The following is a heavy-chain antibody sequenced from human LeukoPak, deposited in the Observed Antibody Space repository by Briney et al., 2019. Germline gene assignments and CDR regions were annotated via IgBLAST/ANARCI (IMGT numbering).Heavy chain of an antibody. Sequence: LRLSCAASGFTFSSYAMSWIRQHPGKGLEWIGYIYYSGSTYYNPSLKSRVTISVDTSKNQFSLKLSSVTAADTAVYYCARGGSSGDPWGQGTLVTVSS. CDR3: ARGGSSGDP. CDR2: IYYSGST. J-gene: IGHJ5*02. D-gene: IGHD6-25*01. CDR1: GFTFSSYA. V-gene: IGHV4-31*02.